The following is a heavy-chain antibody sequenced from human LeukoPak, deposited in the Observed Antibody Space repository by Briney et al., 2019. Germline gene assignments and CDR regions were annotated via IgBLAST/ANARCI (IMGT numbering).Heavy chain of an antibody. CDR3: VRDSSSWYYGGAFDY. J-gene: IGHJ4*02. V-gene: IGHV3-7*01. D-gene: IGHD6-13*01. CDR1: GFTVSSNY. Sequence: GGSLRLSCAASGFTVSSNYMSWVRQAPGKGLEWVANIKQDGSEKYYVDSVKGRFTISRDNAKNSLYLQMNSLRAEDTAVYYCVRDSSSWYYGGAFDYWGQGTLVTVSS. CDR2: IKQDGSEK.